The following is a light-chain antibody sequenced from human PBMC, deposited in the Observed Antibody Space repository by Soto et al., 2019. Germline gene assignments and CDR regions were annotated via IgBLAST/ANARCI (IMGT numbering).Light chain of an antibody. V-gene: IGKV3-15*01. CDR2: GAS. Sequence: EIVMTQSPATLSVSAGERATLSCRASQSVSSNLAGYQQKPGQAPRLLIYGASTRATGIPARFSGSGSGTEFTLTISSLQSEDCAVYYCQQYNNKYTFGQGTKLEIK. CDR3: QQYNNKYT. J-gene: IGKJ2*01. CDR1: QSVSSN.